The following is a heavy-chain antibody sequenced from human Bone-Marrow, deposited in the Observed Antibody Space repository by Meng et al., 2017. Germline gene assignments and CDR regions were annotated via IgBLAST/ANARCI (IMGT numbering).Heavy chain of an antibody. CDR2: LYSGGTT. Sequence: GESLKISCAPPGFIVSGNYMAWVRQAPGKGLEWVLTLYSGGTTYYADSVRGRFTVSRDNSKNTLYLQMNSLSPDDTAVYYCARGDPSSGSHYSDFDYWGPGTLVTVSS. CDR1: GFIVSGNY. J-gene: IGHJ4*02. CDR3: ARGDPSSGSHYSDFDY. V-gene: IGHV3-66*02. D-gene: IGHD1-26*01.